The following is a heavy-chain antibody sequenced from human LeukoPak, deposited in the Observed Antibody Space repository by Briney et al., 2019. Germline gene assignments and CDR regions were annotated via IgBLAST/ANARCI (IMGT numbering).Heavy chain of an antibody. CDR2: IYYSGST. Sequence: SETLSLTCTVSGGSISNYYWSWIRQPPGKGLEWIGYIYYSGSTNYNPSLKSRVTISVDTSKKQISLKLSSVTAADTAIYYCARGHYDSSGYYYLDYWGQGTLVTVSS. CDR3: ARGHYDSSGYYYLDY. CDR1: GGSISNYY. V-gene: IGHV4-59*01. D-gene: IGHD3-22*01. J-gene: IGHJ4*02.